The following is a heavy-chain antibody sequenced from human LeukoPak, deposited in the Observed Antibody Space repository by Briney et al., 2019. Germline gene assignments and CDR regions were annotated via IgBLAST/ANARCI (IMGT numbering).Heavy chain of an antibody. V-gene: IGHV3-21*01. Sequence: PGGSLRLSCAASGFTFSSYSMNWVRQAPGKGLEWVSSISSSSSYIYYADSVKGRFTISRDKAKNSLYLQMNSLRAEDTAVYYCARAYGSGSYCPNYWGQGTLVTVSS. J-gene: IGHJ4*02. CDR1: GFTFSSYS. CDR3: ARAYGSGSYCPNY. D-gene: IGHD3-10*01. CDR2: ISSSSSYI.